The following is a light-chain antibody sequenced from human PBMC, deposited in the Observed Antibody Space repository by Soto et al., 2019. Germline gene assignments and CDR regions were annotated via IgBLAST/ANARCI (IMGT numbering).Light chain of an antibody. V-gene: IGLV1-47*01. Sequence: QSVLTKPPSASGTPGQRVTISCSGSSSNIGSNYVYWYQQLPGTAPTLLIYRTTQRPSGVPDRFSGSKSGTSASLAISGLRSEDEADYYCAAWDDSREVFGGGTKLTVL. J-gene: IGLJ3*02. CDR2: RTT. CDR3: AAWDDSREV. CDR1: SSNIGSNY.